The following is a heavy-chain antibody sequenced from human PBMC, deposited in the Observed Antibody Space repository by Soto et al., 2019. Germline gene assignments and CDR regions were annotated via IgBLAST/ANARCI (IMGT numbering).Heavy chain of an antibody. Sequence: EVQLLESGGGLVQPGGSLRLSCAASGFTFSSYAMSRVRQAPGKGLEWVSGIGGSGAGTNYADSVKGRFTISRDNSKNTLYLQMSSLRAEDTAVYYCARGGGIAVAGTHLDYWGQGTLVTVSS. J-gene: IGHJ4*02. V-gene: IGHV3-23*01. D-gene: IGHD6-19*01. CDR2: IGGSGAGT. CDR3: ARGGGIAVAGTHLDY. CDR1: GFTFSSYA.